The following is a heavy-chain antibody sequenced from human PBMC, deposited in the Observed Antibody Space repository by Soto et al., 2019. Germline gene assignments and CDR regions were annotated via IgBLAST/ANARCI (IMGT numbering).Heavy chain of an antibody. Sequence: ASVKVSCKASGYTFTSYDINWVRQATGQGLEWMGWMNPNSGNTGYAQKFQGRVTMTRNTSISTAYMELSSLRSEDTAVYYCARRGLVAFDPYFDYWGQGTLVTVSS. CDR2: MNPNSGNT. J-gene: IGHJ4*02. D-gene: IGHD5-12*01. V-gene: IGHV1-8*01. CDR1: GYTFTSYD. CDR3: ARRGLVAFDPYFDY.